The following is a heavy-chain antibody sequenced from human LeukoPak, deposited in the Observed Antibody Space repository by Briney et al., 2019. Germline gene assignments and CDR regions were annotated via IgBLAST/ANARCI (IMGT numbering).Heavy chain of an antibody. CDR3: ARTRGSSRPRYYFDY. CDR2: IYYSGST. V-gene: IGHV4-59*12. CDR1: GGSISSYY. Sequence: SETLSLTCTVSGGSISSYYWSWIRQPPGKGLEWIGYIYYSGSTNHNPSLKSRVTISVDTSKNQFSLKLSSVTAADTAVYYCARTRGSSRPRYYFDYWGQGTLVTVSS. J-gene: IGHJ4*02. D-gene: IGHD6-13*01.